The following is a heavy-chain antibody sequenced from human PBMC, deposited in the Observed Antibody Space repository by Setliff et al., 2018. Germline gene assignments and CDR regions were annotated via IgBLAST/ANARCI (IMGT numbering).Heavy chain of an antibody. V-gene: IGHV3-23*01. CDR1: GFTFSSYA. CDR3: ASSSGGNYEAYFDY. CDR2: ISGSAQTT. J-gene: IGHJ4*02. D-gene: IGHD2-15*01. Sequence: GGSLRLSCAASGFTFSSYAITWVRQAPGKGLEWVSMISGSAQTTYYADSVKGRFTISRDNSKNTVYLEMNSLSPEDTALYYCASSSGGNYEAYFDYWGQGTLVTVSS.